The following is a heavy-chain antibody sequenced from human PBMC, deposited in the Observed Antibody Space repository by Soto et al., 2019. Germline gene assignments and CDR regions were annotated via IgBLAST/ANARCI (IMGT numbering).Heavy chain of an antibody. Sequence: LRLSCAASGFTFTSDGMHWVRQAPGKGLEWVAVIWYDGSDTYYADSVKGRFTISRDNSKNTLYLQMNSLRAEDTAVYYCARAQGDGWGQGTLVTVSS. CDR2: IWYDGSDT. CDR1: GFTFTSDG. V-gene: IGHV3-33*01. CDR3: ARAQGDG. J-gene: IGHJ4*02. D-gene: IGHD2-21*02.